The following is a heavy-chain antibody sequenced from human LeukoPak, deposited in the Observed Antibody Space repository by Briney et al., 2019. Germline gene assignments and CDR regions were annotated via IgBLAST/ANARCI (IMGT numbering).Heavy chain of an antibody. CDR1: GYTFTGYY. Sequence: GASVKVSCKASGYTFTGYYMHWVRQAPGQGLEWMGWINPNSGETIYAQKFQGRVTMTEDTSTDTAYMELSSLRSEDTAVYYCATALPGSQLEVVVATIDAFDIWGQGTMVTVSS. CDR3: ATALPGSQLEVVVATIDAFDI. CDR2: INPNSGET. D-gene: IGHD2-15*01. V-gene: IGHV1-2*02. J-gene: IGHJ3*02.